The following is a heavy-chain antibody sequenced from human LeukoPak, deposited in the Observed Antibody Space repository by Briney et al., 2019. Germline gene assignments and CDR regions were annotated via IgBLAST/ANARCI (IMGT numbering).Heavy chain of an antibody. CDR3: ARGKLLAHYYYYGMDV. J-gene: IGHJ6*02. V-gene: IGHV4-59*01. D-gene: IGHD3-10*01. CDR1: GGSISPYY. Sequence: SETLSLTCTVSGGSISPYYWSWIRQPPGKGLEWIGYIYYSGSTNYNPSLKSRVTISVDTSKNQFSLKLSSVTAADTAVYYCARGKLLAHYYYYGMDVWGQGTTVTVSS. CDR2: IYYSGST.